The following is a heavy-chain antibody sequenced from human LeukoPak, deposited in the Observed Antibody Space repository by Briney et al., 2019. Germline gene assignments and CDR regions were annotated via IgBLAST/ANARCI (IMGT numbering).Heavy chain of an antibody. Sequence: GGSLRLSCAASGFPFSSYGMNWVRQAPGKGLEWVSYINSGGSNTFYADSVKGRFTISRDNSKNSLYLQMNSLRTEDTALYYCAKEKDSSGYYYGVDYWGQGTLVTVSS. CDR2: INSGGSNT. J-gene: IGHJ4*02. CDR3: AKEKDSSGYYYGVDY. V-gene: IGHV3-48*04. CDR1: GFPFSSYG. D-gene: IGHD3-22*01.